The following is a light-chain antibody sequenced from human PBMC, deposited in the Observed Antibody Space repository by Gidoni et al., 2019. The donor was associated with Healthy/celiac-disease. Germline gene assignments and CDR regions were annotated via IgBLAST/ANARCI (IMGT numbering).Light chain of an antibody. CDR3: QQSYRTSFT. Sequence: DIQMNKSPSSLSASVGDRVTITCRASQSISSYFNWYQQKPGKAPKLLIYAASSLQSGVPSRFSGSGSGTDFTLTISSLQPEDFSTYYCQQSYRTSFTFGPGTKVDIK. J-gene: IGKJ3*01. CDR1: QSISSY. V-gene: IGKV1-39*01. CDR2: AAS.